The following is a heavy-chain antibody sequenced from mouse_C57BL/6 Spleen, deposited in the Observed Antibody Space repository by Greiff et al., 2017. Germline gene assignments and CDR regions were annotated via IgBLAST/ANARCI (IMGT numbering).Heavy chain of an antibody. CDR1: GFNIKDYY. CDR3: TTRDSSGYGAWFAY. CDR2: IDPEDGDT. D-gene: IGHD3-2*02. V-gene: IGHV14-1*01. J-gene: IGHJ3*01. Sequence: EVQLQQSGAELVRPGASVKLSCTASGFNIKDYYMHWVQQRPEQGLEWIGRIDPEDGDTDYAPKFQGKATMTANTSSNTAYLQLSSLTSEDTAVYYCTTRDSSGYGAWFAYWGQGTLVTVSA.